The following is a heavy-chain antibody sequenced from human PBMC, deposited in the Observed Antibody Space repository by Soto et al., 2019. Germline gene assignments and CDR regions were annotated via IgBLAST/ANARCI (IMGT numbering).Heavy chain of an antibody. CDR2: IRANDESI. CDR1: GFDFRSYE. Sequence: PGGSLGLSCVASGFDFRSYEMNWVRQAPGKGLEWVSNIRANDESIYYADSVKGRVSVSRDNAKNSPFLEMNSLRVDDTAVYYCARETLRDAIDIWGQGTMVTVSS. CDR3: ARETLRDAIDI. V-gene: IGHV3-48*03. J-gene: IGHJ3*02.